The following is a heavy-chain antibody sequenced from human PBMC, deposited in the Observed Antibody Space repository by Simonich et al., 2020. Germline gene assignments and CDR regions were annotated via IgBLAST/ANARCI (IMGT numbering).Heavy chain of an antibody. CDR1: GGSFSGYY. CDR3: ARGKGWKNAFDI. Sequence: QVQLQQWGAGLLKPSETLSLTCAVYGGSFSGYYWSWIRQPPGKGREWIGEINHTGTTNHNPSLKSRVTISVDTSKNHFSLKLSSVTAADTAVYYCARGKGWKNAFDIWGQGTMVTVSS. D-gene: IGHD1-1*01. J-gene: IGHJ3*02. CDR2: INHTGTT. V-gene: IGHV4-34*01.